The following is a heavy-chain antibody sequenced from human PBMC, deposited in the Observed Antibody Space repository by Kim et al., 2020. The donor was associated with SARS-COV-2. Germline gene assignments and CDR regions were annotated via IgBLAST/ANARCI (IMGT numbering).Heavy chain of an antibody. CDR2: ISYDGSNK. V-gene: IGHV3-33*05. CDR3: ARALYDSSGYALLYYGMDV. D-gene: IGHD3-22*01. Sequence: GGSLRLSCAASGFTFSSYGMHWVRQAPGKGLEWVAVISYDGSNKYYADSVKGRFTISRDNSKNTLYLQMNSLRAEDTAVYYCARALYDSSGYALLYYGMDVWGQGTTVTVSS. CDR1: GFTFSSYG. J-gene: IGHJ6*02.